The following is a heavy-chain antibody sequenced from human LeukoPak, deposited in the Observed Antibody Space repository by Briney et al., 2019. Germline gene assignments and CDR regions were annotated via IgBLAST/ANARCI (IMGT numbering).Heavy chain of an antibody. Sequence: SETLSLTCIVSGVSISSSRNCWGWIRQPPGKGLEWIGWIYYTGSTYYNPSLRSRVTISVDTSKNQFALRLSSVTAADTAVYYCARGQWQSLQYYYYYYGMDVWGQGTTVTVSS. CDR1: GVSISSSRNC. D-gene: IGHD6-19*01. CDR2: IYYTGST. J-gene: IGHJ6*02. CDR3: ARGQWQSLQYYYYYYGMDV. V-gene: IGHV4-39*01.